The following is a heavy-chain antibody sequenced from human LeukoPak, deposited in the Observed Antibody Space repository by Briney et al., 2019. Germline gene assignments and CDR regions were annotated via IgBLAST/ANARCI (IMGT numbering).Heavy chain of an antibody. CDR3: ATYPTLRYFDWLSYYYYYGMDV. Sequence: ASVKVSCKVSGYTLTELSMHWVRQAPGKGLEWMGGFDPEDGETIYAQKFQGRVTMTEDTSTDTAYMELSSLRSEDTAMYYCATYPTLRYFDWLSYYYYYGMDVWGQGTTVTVSS. CDR2: FDPEDGET. V-gene: IGHV1-24*01. J-gene: IGHJ6*02. D-gene: IGHD3-9*01. CDR1: GYTLTELS.